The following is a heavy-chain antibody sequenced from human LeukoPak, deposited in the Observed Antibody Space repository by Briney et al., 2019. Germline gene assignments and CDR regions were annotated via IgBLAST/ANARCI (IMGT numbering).Heavy chain of an antibody. CDR2: ISASNGNT. CDR1: GCIFTSYV. J-gene: IGHJ6*03. Sequence: ASVKVSFKAAGCIFTSYVSSWVRQAPGQGLEWVGWISASNGNTNYGQKLQGRVTMTTDTSTSTAYMELRSLRSDDTAVYYCAKLAAAYYMDVWGKGTTVTVSS. D-gene: IGHD6-13*01. V-gene: IGHV1-18*01. CDR3: AKLAAAYYMDV.